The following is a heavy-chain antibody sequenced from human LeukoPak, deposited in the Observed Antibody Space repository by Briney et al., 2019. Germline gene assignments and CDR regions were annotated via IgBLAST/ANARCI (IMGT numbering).Heavy chain of an antibody. D-gene: IGHD2-15*01. V-gene: IGHV1-69*02. J-gene: IGHJ5*02. CDR2: IIPILGIA. CDR1: GYTFIGYY. Sequence: ASVKVSCKASGYTFIGYYMHWVRQAPGQGLEWMGRIIPILGIANYAQKFQGRVTITADKSTSTAYMELSSLRSEDTAVYYCARFLGYGPWGQGTLVTVSS. CDR3: ARFLGYGP.